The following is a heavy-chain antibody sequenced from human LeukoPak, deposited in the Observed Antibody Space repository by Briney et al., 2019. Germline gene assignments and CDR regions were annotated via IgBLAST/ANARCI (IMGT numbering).Heavy chain of an antibody. CDR2: INPNSGGT. J-gene: IGHJ4*02. CDR1: GYTFTSYG. D-gene: IGHD3-3*01. Sequence: ASVKVSCKASGYTFTSYGISWVRQAPGQGLEWMGWINPNSGGTNYAQKFQGRVTMTRDTSISTAYMELSRLRSDDTAVYYCARTTTYYDFWSGYYQSQDSPALFDYWGQGTLVTVSS. V-gene: IGHV1-2*02. CDR3: ARTTTYYDFWSGYYQSQDSPALFDY.